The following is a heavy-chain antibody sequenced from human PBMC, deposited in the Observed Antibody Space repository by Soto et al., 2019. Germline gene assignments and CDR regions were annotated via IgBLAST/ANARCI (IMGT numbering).Heavy chain of an antibody. CDR1: GGSISSYY. V-gene: IGHV4-59*01. CDR2: IYYSGST. J-gene: IGHJ4*02. CDR3: ARASWRYSSGWSFDY. Sequence: SETLSLTCTVSGGSISSYYLSWIRQPPGEGLECIGYIYYSGSTNYNPSLKSRVTISVDTSKNQFSLKLSSVTAADTAVYYCARASWRYSSGWSFDYWGQGTLVTVYS. D-gene: IGHD6-19*01.